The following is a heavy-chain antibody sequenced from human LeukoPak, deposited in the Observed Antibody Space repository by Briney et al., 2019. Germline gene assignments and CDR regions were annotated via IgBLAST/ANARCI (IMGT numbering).Heavy chain of an antibody. CDR3: ARFLGAGVDY. Sequence: PGGSLRPACAASGFTVSSNYMSWVRQAPGKGLEWVSVIYSGGSTYYADSVKGRFTISRDNSKNTLYLQMNSLRAEDAAVYYCARFLGAGVDYWGQGTLVTASS. J-gene: IGHJ4*02. CDR1: GFTVSSNY. V-gene: IGHV3-53*01. CDR2: IYSGGST. D-gene: IGHD6-13*01.